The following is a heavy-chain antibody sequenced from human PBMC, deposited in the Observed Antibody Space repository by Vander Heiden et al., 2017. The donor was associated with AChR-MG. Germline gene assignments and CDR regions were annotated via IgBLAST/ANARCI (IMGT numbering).Heavy chain of an antibody. CDR1: GFTFSNYV. V-gene: IGHV3-23*05. CDR3: AKAAMVITVWGS. J-gene: IGHJ5*02. CDR2: ISFTGNTT. D-gene: IGHD3-16*01. Sequence: EVQLLESGGGLVQPGGSLRLACAASGFTFSNYVMAWVRQAPGKGLEWVSTISFTGNTTHYADSVRGRFTISRDISKNTLYLQMNNLRAEDTAVYYCAKAAMVITVWGSWGQGTLVTVSS.